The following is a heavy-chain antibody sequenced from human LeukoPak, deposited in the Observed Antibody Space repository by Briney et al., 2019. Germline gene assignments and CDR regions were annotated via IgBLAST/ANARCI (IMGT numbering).Heavy chain of an antibody. Sequence: GESLKISYKGSGYSFTSYWIGWVRQMPGKGLERMGIIYPGDSDTRYSPSFQGQVTISADKSVSTAYLQWSSLKASDTAMYYCARSDSGSFTIFDYWDQGTLVTVSS. V-gene: IGHV5-51*01. J-gene: IGHJ4*02. CDR2: IYPGDSDT. CDR1: GYSFTSYW. D-gene: IGHD1-26*01. CDR3: ARSDSGSFTIFDY.